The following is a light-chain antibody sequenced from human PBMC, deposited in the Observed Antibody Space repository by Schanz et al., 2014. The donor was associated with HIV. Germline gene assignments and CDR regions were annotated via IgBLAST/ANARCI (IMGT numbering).Light chain of an antibody. CDR1: SSDVGGYNY. CDR2: DVS. V-gene: IGLV2-14*01. CDR3: NSFAGGRNYV. J-gene: IGLJ1*01. Sequence: QSALTQPASVSGSPGQSITISCTGTSSDVGGYNYVSWYQQHPGKAPKLMIYDVSNRPSGVSNRFSGSKSGNTASLTISGLQAEDEADYYCNSFAGGRNYVFGTGTKLTVL.